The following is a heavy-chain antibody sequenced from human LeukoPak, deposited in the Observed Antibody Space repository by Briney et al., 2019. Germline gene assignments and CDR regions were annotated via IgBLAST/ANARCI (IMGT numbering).Heavy chain of an antibody. V-gene: IGHV3-74*01. J-gene: IGHJ4*02. CDR3: ARPPTYYYGSGVDY. CDR2: INNDGVST. Sequence: PGGSLRLSCATSGFTLSSYWMHWVRQVPGKGLEWLSRINNDGVSTSYADSVKGRFTISRDNAKNSLYLQMNRLRAGDTAVYYCARPPTYYYGSGVDYWGQGTLVAVSS. CDR1: GFTLSSYW. D-gene: IGHD3-10*01.